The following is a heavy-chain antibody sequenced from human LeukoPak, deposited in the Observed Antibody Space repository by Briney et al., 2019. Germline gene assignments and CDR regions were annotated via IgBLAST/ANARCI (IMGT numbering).Heavy chain of an antibody. CDR2: ISSSTNTI. J-gene: IGHJ4*02. V-gene: IGHV3-48*01. D-gene: IGHD1-26*01. CDR3: ARDRGGYG. CDR1: GFPFTLYN. Sequence: PGGSLRLSCEVSGFPFTLYNMNWVRQAPGKGLEWLSYISSSTNTIYYADSVKGRFTISRDNSKNTLYLQMNSLRAEDTAVYYCARDRGGYGWGQGTLVTVSS.